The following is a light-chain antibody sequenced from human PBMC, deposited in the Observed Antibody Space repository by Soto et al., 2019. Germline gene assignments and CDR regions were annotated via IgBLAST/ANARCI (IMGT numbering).Light chain of an antibody. CDR3: QQGDGSLRIFT. J-gene: IGKJ3*01. V-gene: IGKV1-39*01. CDR2: AAS. Sequence: DIQMTQSPSSLSASVGDRVTITCRASQSISTNLNWYQQKPGKAPSLLIYAASSLQNGVPSRFSGSGSGTDFTLTISSLQPEDSATYYCQQGDGSLRIFTFGPGTRVD. CDR1: QSISTN.